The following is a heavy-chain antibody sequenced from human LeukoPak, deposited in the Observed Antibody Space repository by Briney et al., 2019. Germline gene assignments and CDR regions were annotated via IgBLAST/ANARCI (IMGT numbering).Heavy chain of an antibody. CDR2: ISYDGSNK. J-gene: IGHJ3*02. Sequence: PGRSLRLSCAASGFTFSSYATHWVRQAPGKGLEWVAVISYDGSNKYYADSVKGRFTISRDNSKNTLYLQMNSLRAEDTAVYYCARVRRSTAMAIPDGAFDIWGQGTMVTVSS. V-gene: IGHV3-30-3*01. CDR1: GFTFSSYA. D-gene: IGHD5-18*01. CDR3: ARVRRSTAMAIPDGAFDI.